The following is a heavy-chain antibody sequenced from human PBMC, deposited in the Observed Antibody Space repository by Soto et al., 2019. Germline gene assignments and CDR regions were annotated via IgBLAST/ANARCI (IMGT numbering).Heavy chain of an antibody. Sequence: PGGSLRLSCAASGFTFSSYAMQWVRQAPGKGLEWVALMSYDGTNEYYADSVKGRFTISRDNSKNTLFLQINSLRAEDTAVYYCGKDLHHSSGYFFTVRLNAMDVRGQGTTVTVSS. CDR1: GFTFSSYA. CDR3: GKDLHHSSGYFFTVRLNAMDV. V-gene: IGHV3-30*18. D-gene: IGHD3-22*01. J-gene: IGHJ6*01. CDR2: MSYDGTNE.